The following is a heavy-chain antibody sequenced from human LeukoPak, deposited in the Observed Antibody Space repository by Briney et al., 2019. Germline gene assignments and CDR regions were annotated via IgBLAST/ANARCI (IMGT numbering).Heavy chain of an antibody. CDR2: IYHSGST. CDR1: GYSISSGYY. Sequence: SETLSLTCTVSGYSISSGYYWGWIRQPPGKGLEWIGSIYHSGSTTYNPSLKSRVTISVDTSKNQFSLKLSSVTAADTAVYYCAGGWYGANWFDPWGQGTLVTVSS. CDR3: AGGWYGANWFDP. J-gene: IGHJ5*02. V-gene: IGHV4-38-2*02. D-gene: IGHD3-10*01.